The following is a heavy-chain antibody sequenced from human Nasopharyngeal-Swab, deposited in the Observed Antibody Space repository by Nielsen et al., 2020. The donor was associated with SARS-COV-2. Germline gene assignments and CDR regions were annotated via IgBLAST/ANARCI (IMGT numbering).Heavy chain of an antibody. CDR1: GFTFSSYA. D-gene: IGHD6-19*01. Sequence: GESLKISCVASGFTFSSYAMHWVRQAPGKGLEWVAVISYDGSNKYYADSVKGRFTISRDNSKNTLYLQMNSLRAEDTAVYYCARETVAGTRPDYWGQGTLVTVSS. CDR3: ARETVAGTRPDY. J-gene: IGHJ4*02. V-gene: IGHV3-30*03. CDR2: ISYDGSNK.